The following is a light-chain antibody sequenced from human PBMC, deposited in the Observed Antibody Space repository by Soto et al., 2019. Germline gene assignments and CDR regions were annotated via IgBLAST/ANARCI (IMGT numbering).Light chain of an antibody. CDR1: SSNIGAGYD. J-gene: IGLJ2*01. CDR3: QPYDSSLSGSV. V-gene: IGLV1-40*01. CDR2: GNS. Sequence: QSVLTQPPSVSGAPGQRVTISCTGRSSNIGAGYDVHWYQQLPGTAPKLLIYGNSNRPTGVPDRFSGSKSGTSASLAITGLQAEDEADYYCQPYDSSLSGSVFGGGTKLTVL.